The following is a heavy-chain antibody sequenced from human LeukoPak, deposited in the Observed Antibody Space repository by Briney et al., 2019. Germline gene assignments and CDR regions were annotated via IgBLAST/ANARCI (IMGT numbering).Heavy chain of an antibody. J-gene: IGHJ4*02. Sequence: GGTLRLSCAASGFTFSTFDLTWVRQAPGKGLEWVSTFRTSAENTYYADSVKGRFTISRDNSKNTLYLQMNSLRAEDTAVYYCAIQTRGYGGNSVSFDYWGQGTLVTVSS. CDR1: GFTFSTFD. CDR2: FRTSAENT. V-gene: IGHV3-23*01. CDR3: AIQTRGYGGNSVSFDY. D-gene: IGHD4-23*01.